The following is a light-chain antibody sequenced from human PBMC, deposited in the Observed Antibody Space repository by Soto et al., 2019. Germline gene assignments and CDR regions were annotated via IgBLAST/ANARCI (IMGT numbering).Light chain of an antibody. V-gene: IGLV1-40*01. Sequence: QSVLTQPPSVSGAPGQRVTISCTGSSSNIGAGYDVHWYQRLPGTAPKLLIYGNNNRPSGVPDRFSGSKSGTSASVAITGLQAEDEADYYCQSYDSSRSGDVFGTGTKVTVL. CDR2: GNN. J-gene: IGLJ1*01. CDR1: SSNIGAGYD. CDR3: QSYDSSRSGDV.